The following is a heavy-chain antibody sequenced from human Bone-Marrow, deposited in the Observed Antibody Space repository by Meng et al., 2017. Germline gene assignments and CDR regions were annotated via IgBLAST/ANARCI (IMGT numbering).Heavy chain of an antibody. Sequence: QWQLLKPGAEVKSPGSSVKVSCKASGGTFSSDAISWVRQAPGQGLEWMGGIIPIFGTANYAQKFQGRVTITADESTSTAYMELSSLRSEDTAVYYCARATHYPLGNFDYWGQGTLVTVSS. V-gene: IGHV1-69*01. J-gene: IGHJ4*02. CDR1: GGTFSSDA. CDR2: IIPIFGTA. CDR3: ARATHYPLGNFDY. D-gene: IGHD7-27*01.